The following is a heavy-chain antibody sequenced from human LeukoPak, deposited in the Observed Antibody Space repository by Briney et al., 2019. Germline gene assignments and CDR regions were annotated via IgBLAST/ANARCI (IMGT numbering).Heavy chain of an antibody. CDR2: INHSGST. J-gene: IGHJ4*02. CDR1: GFTFSSYS. CDR3: ARDLGLRYFDWLDY. D-gene: IGHD3-9*01. Sequence: LRLSCAASGFTFSSYSMNWVRQAPGKGLEWIGEINHSGSTNYNPSLKSRVTISVDTSKNQFSLKLSSVTAADTAVYYCARDLGLRYFDWLDYWGQGTLVTVSS. V-gene: IGHV4-34*01.